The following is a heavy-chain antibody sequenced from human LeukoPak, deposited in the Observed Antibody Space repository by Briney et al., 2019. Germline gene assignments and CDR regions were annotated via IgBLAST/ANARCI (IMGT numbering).Heavy chain of an antibody. CDR2: IWYDGSNK. CDR1: GFTFSSYG. J-gene: IGHJ3*02. D-gene: IGHD3-22*01. Sequence: PGRSMRLSCGAFGFTFSSYGMHWVRQAPGKGLEWVAVIWYDGSNKYYADSVKGRFSISRDNSKNTLYLHMNSLRAEDTALYCCARAEGYDSSGYVDAFDIWGQGTMVTVSS. CDR3: ARAEGYDSSGYVDAFDI. V-gene: IGHV3-33*01.